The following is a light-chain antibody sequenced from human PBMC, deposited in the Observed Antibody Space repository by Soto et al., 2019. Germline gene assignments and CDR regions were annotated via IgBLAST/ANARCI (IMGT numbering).Light chain of an antibody. Sequence: QSVLTQPRSVSGSPGQLVTISCTGTSSDVGGYNYVSWYQQYPGKAPKLIIYDVSKRPSGVPDRFSGSKSGNTASLTISGLQAEDEADYYCCSYAGSYTLWVFGGGTKLTVL. J-gene: IGLJ3*02. CDR3: CSYAGSYTLWV. V-gene: IGLV2-11*01. CDR1: SSDVGGYNY. CDR2: DVS.